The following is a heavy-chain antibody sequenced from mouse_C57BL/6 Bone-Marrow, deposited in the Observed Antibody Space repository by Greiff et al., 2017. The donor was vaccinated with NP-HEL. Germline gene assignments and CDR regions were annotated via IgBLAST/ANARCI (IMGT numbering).Heavy chain of an antibody. V-gene: IGHV5-4*03. CDR2: ISDGGSYT. J-gene: IGHJ2*01. CDR1: GFTFSSYA. Sequence: EVKLMESGGGLVKPGGSLKLSCAASGFTFSSYAMSWVRQTPEKRLEWVATISDGGSYTYYPDNVKGRFTISRDNAKNNLYLQMSHLKSEDTAMYYCARGDYDYVDYWGQGTTLTVSS. D-gene: IGHD2-4*01. CDR3: ARGDYDYVDY.